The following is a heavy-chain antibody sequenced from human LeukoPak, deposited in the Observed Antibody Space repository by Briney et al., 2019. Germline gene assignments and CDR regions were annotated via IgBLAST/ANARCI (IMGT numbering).Heavy chain of an antibody. CDR1: GYTFTTYS. CDR2: INAYNGNT. V-gene: IGHV1-18*01. D-gene: IGHD1-1*01. J-gene: IGHJ4*02. CDR3: ARLSTTTRGKVDF. Sequence: GASVKVSCKASGYTFTTYSVNWVRQAPGQGLEWMGWINAYNGNTNFAQKFQGRVTVTTDTSTSTAFMELRSLTSDDTAVYYCARLSTTTRGKVDFWGQGTLVTVSS.